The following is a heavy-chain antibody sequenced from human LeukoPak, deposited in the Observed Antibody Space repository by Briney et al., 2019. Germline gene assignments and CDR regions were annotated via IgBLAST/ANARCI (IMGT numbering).Heavy chain of an antibody. Sequence: GGSLRLSCAASGFTFDDYAMHWVRQAPGKGLEWVSGISWNSGSIGYADSVKGRFTISRDNAKNSLYLQMNSLRAEDTALYYCAGGGISSSGRGDYYFDYWGQGTLVTVSS. CDR1: GFTFDDYA. J-gene: IGHJ4*02. D-gene: IGHD6-19*01. V-gene: IGHV3-9*01. CDR2: ISWNSGSI. CDR3: AGGGISSSGRGDYYFDY.